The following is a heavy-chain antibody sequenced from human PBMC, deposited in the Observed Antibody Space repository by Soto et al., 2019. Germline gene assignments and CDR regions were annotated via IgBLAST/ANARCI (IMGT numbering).Heavy chain of an antibody. D-gene: IGHD1-1*01. CDR1: GFSMSSYT. V-gene: IGHV3-23*03. CDR3: ARDRQPDGIWTFDY. CDR2: IFSGASGT. Sequence: GGTLRLSCSASGFSMSSYTMGWVRQTLGKGLEWVATIFSGASGTAYADSVTGRFSLSRDNSRNIMYLQMNSLRVDDTVLYYCARDRQPDGIWTFDYWGRGTLVTVSS. J-gene: IGHJ4*02.